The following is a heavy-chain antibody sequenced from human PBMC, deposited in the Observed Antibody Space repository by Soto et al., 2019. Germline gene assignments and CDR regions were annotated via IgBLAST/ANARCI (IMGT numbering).Heavy chain of an antibody. J-gene: IGHJ3*02. CDR1: GYTFTGYY. CDR2: INPNSGGT. Sequence: GASVKVSCKASGYTFTGYYMHWVRQAPGQGLEWMGWINPNSGGTNYAQKFQGRVTMTRDTSISTAYMELSRLRSDDTAVYYCARGGGTYDFWSGSYDAFDIWGQGTMVTVSS. CDR3: ARGGGTYDFWSGSYDAFDI. D-gene: IGHD3-3*01. V-gene: IGHV1-2*02.